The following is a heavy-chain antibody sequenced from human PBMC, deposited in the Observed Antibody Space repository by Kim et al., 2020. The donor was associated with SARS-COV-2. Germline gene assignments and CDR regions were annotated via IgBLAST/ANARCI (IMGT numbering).Heavy chain of an antibody. Sequence: GGSLRLSCAASGFTFSSYAMHWVRQAPGKGLEWVAVISYDGSNKYYADSVKGRFTISRDNSKNTLYLQMNSLRAEDTAVYYCARGGQQLAEYYFDYWGQGTLVTVSS. V-gene: IGHV3-30-3*01. CDR3: ARGGQQLAEYYFDY. CDR1: GFTFSSYA. J-gene: IGHJ4*02. CDR2: ISYDGSNK. D-gene: IGHD6-13*01.